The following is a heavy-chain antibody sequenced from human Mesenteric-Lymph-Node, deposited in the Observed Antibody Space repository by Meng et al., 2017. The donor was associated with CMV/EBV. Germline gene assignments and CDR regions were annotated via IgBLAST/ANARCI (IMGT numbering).Heavy chain of an antibody. J-gene: IGHJ4*02. CDR2: ISSSSSYI. D-gene: IGHD3-22*01. CDR3: ASLFYYDSSGSGDY. CDR1: GFTFSSYS. V-gene: IGHV3-21*01. Sequence: GESLKISCAASGFTFSSYSMNWVRQAPGKGLEWVSSISSSSSYIYYADSVKGRFTISRDNAKNSLYLQMNSLRAEDTAVYYCASLFYYDSSGSGDYWGQGTPVTVS.